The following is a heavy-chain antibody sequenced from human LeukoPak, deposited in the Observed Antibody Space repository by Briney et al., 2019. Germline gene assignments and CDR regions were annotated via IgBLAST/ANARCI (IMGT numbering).Heavy chain of an antibody. J-gene: IGHJ4*02. Sequence: GESLRLSCAASGFTFTTYWMSWVRQALGKGLEWVANIKQDGTEKYYVDSVKGRFTISRDNAKNSLYLQMNSLRVEDTAVYYCAKEGAAMAPNWFDYWGQGTLVTVSS. CDR2: IKQDGTEK. CDR1: GFTFTTYW. CDR3: AKEGAAMAPNWFDY. D-gene: IGHD5-18*01. V-gene: IGHV3-7*01.